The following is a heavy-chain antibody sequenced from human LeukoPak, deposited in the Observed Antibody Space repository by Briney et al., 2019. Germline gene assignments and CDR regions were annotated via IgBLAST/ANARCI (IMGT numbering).Heavy chain of an antibody. V-gene: IGHV4-59*01. Sequence: SETLSLTCTVSGGSISSYYWSWIRQPPGKGLEWIGYIYYSGSTSYNPSLKSRVTISVDTSKNQFSLKLSSVTAADTAVYYCARANYDILTGYYCGFDYWGQGTLVTVSS. D-gene: IGHD3-9*01. CDR1: GGSISSYY. CDR2: IYYSGST. CDR3: ARANYDILTGYYCGFDY. J-gene: IGHJ4*02.